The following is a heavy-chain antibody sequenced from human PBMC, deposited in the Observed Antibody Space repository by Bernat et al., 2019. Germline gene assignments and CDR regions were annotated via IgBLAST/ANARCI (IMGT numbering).Heavy chain of an antibody. J-gene: IGHJ4*02. CDR2: ISGRGGST. V-gene: IGHV3-23*04. D-gene: IGHD2-15*01. CDR3: AKTLEDIVVVVAAIFDY. CDR1: GFTFSSYA. Sequence: EVQLVESGGGLVQPGGSLRLSCAASGFTFSSYAMSWVRQAPGKGLEWVSAISGRGGSTYYADSVKGRFTISRDNSKNTLYLQMNRLRAEDTAVYYCAKTLEDIVVVVAAIFDYWGQGTLVTVSS.